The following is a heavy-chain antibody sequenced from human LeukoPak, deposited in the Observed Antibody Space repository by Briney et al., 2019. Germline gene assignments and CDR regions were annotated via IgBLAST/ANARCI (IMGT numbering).Heavy chain of an antibody. CDR1: GFTFSSYA. CDR3: ARGPYYYGVDV. J-gene: IGHJ6*02. CDR2: ISYDGSNK. Sequence: GGSLRLSCAASGFTFSSYAMHWVRQAPGKGLEWVAVISYDGSNKYYTDSVKGRFTISRDNSKNTLYLQMNSLRAEDTAVYYCARGPYYYGVDVWGQGTTVTVSS. V-gene: IGHV3-30*04.